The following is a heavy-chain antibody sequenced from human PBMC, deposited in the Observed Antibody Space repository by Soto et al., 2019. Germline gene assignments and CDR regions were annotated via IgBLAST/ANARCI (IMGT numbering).Heavy chain of an antibody. CDR3: ARDGAGESDYYYYGMDV. J-gene: IGHJ6*02. D-gene: IGHD3-10*01. CDR2: IYYSGST. Sequence: SETLSLTWTVSGGSISSYYWSWIRQPPGKGLEWIGYIYYSGSTNYNPSLKSRVTISVDTSKNQFSLKLSSVTAADTAVYYCARDGAGESDYYYYGMDVWGQGTTVTVSS. CDR1: GGSISSYY. V-gene: IGHV4-59*01.